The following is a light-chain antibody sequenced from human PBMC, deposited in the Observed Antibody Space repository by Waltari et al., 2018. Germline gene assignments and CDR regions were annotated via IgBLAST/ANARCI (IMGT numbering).Light chain of an antibody. Sequence: QSALTQPASVSGSPGQSITISCTGSSTDLGSSTLVSWYQHHPDKAPKRLFYGGTERPSGISHRFSGAKSGNTASLTISTLQAEDEADYYCFSYADGRSLVFGGGTKLTVL. CDR3: FSYADGRSLV. CDR1: STDLGSSTL. J-gene: IGLJ2*01. CDR2: GGT. V-gene: IGLV2-23*01.